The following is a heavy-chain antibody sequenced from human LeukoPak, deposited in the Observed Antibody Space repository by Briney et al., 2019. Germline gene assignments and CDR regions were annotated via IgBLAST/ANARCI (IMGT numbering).Heavy chain of an antibody. D-gene: IGHD3-3*01. CDR3: ARDQSIYDFWSGYSGGYGMDV. CDR2: ISSSSYI. Sequence: GGSLRLSCAASGFTFSSYSMNWVRQAPGKGLEWVSSISSSSYIYYADSVKGRFTISRDNAKNSLYLQMNSLRAEDTAVYYCARDQSIYDFWSGYSGGYGMDVWGQGTTVTVSS. CDR1: GFTFSSYS. J-gene: IGHJ6*02. V-gene: IGHV3-21*01.